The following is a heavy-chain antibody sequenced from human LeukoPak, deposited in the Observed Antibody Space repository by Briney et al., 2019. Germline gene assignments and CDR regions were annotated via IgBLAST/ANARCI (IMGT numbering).Heavy chain of an antibody. V-gene: IGHV4-61*01. CDR1: GGSVSSGSYY. Sequence: SETLSVTCTVSGGSVSSGSYYWSWIRQPPGKGLEWIGYIYYSGSTNYNPSLKSRVTISVDTSKNQFSLKLSSVTAADTAVYYCARVPGDYEFFDYWGQGTLVTVSS. D-gene: IGHD4-17*01. CDR2: IYYSGST. J-gene: IGHJ4*02. CDR3: ARVPGDYEFFDY.